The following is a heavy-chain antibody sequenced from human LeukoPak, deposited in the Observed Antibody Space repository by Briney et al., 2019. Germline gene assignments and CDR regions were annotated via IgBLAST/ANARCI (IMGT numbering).Heavy chain of an antibody. V-gene: IGHV3-23*01. CDR2: ISGSGGST. J-gene: IGHJ3*02. Sequence: PGGSLRLSCAASGFTFSSYAMSWVRQAPGKGLEWVSAISGSGGSTYYADSVKGRFTISRDNSKNTLYLQMNSLRAEDTAVYYCAKLGPWLQLWSNAFDIWGQGTMVTVSS. D-gene: IGHD5-18*01. CDR3: AKLGPWLQLWSNAFDI. CDR1: GFTFSSYA.